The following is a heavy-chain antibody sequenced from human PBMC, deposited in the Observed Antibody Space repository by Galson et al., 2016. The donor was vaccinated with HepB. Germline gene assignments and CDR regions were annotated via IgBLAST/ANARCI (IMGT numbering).Heavy chain of an antibody. CDR1: GFTFSTYA. CDR2: ISQAGGIT. J-gene: IGHJ1*01. CDR3: AKPFISGG. Sequence: SLRLSCAASGFTFSTYAMNWVRQAPGKGPEWVGSISQAGGITTYAHSVRGRITISRDNSRNTPYLQMNGLRAEDTAGYYCAKPFISGGWGQGTLVTVSS. D-gene: IGHD3-3*02. V-gene: IGHV3-23*01.